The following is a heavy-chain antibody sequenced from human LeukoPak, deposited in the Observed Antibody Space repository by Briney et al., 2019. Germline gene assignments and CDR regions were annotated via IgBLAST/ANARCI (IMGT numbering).Heavy chain of an antibody. V-gene: IGHV3-9*01. CDR1: GFTFADYA. D-gene: IGHD6-6*01. J-gene: IGHJ3*02. CDR3: AKDLSSSEDAFDI. Sequence: GGSLRLSCAASGFTFADYAMHWVRQAPGKGLEWVSGISWNSGSIGYADSVKGRFTISRDNAKNSLYLQMNSLRAEDTALYYCAKDLSSSEDAFDIWGQGTMVTVSS. CDR2: ISWNSGSI.